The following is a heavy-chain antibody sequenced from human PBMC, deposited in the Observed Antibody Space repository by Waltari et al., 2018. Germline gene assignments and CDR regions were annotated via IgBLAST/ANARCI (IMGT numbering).Heavy chain of an antibody. Sequence: QVQLVQSGAEVKEPGAQVKVSCKTSGYTFTAYYLHWVRQAPGQGLEWMAWINANTGDSKSAQTFQGRVTVTRDTSITTAYLELSGLRSDDTALYYCARETLPGNKIIDYWGQGTLVTVSS. V-gene: IGHV1-2*02. CDR2: INANTGDS. CDR1: GYTFTAYY. J-gene: IGHJ4*02. CDR3: ARETLPGNKIIDY. D-gene: IGHD1-1*01.